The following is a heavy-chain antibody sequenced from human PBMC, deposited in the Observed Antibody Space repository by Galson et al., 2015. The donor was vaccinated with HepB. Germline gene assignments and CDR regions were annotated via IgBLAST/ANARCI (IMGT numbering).Heavy chain of an antibody. Sequence: SLRLSCAASGFTFDDYAMHWVRQAPGKGLEWVSGISWNSGSIGYADSVKGRFTISRDNAKNSLYLQMNSLRAEDTALYYCAKDRFTFAYYYYMDVWGKGTTVTVSS. V-gene: IGHV3-9*01. CDR3: AKDRFTFAYYYYMDV. CDR1: GFTFDDYA. D-gene: IGHD2/OR15-2a*01. J-gene: IGHJ6*03. CDR2: ISWNSGSI.